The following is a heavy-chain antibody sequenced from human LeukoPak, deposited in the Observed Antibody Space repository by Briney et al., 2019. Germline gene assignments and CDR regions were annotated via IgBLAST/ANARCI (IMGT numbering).Heavy chain of an antibody. CDR3: ARDAGYCTGGSCWYFDH. CDR1: GYTFTDYY. CDR2: INLNSGCT. Sequence: AASVKVSCKASGYTFTDYYMHWVRQAPGQGLEWMGWINLNSGCTNFAQRFQGRVTMTRDTSISTAYMDLSRLISDDTAVYYCARDAGYCTGGSCWYFDHWGQGTLVTVSS. J-gene: IGHJ4*02. D-gene: IGHD2-15*01. V-gene: IGHV1-2*02.